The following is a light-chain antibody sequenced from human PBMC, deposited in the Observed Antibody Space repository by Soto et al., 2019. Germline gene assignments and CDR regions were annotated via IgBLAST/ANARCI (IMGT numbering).Light chain of an antibody. CDR3: QTWGTGI. CDR1: SGHSSYA. V-gene: IGLV4-69*01. CDR2: LNSYGSH. J-gene: IGLJ2*01. Sequence: QPVLTQSPSASASLGASVKLTCTLSSGHSSYAIAWHQQQPEKGPRYLMKLNSYGSHSKGDGIPDRFSGSSSGAERYLTISSLQSEDEADYYCQTWGTGIFGGGTKLTVL.